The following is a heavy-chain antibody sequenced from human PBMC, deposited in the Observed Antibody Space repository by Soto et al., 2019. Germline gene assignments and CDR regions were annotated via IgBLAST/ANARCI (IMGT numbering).Heavy chain of an antibody. CDR1: GGSISSGGYS. D-gene: IGHD4-17*01. V-gene: IGHV4-30-2*01. J-gene: IGHJ4*02. Sequence: SETLSLTCAVSGGSISSGGYSWNWIRQPPGKGLEWVGYIHQTGSTYYNPSLKSRPIISVDRSKNQISLKLNSVTAADTAVYYCARADGYYFDYWGQGTLVTAPQ. CDR3: ARADGYYFDY. CDR2: IHQTGST.